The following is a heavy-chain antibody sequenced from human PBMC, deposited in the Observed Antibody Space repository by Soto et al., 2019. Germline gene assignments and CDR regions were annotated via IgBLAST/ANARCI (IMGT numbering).Heavy chain of an antibody. CDR1: GGSFSGYY. V-gene: IGHV4-34*01. J-gene: IGHJ3*02. Sequence: SEIRSLTCAVYGGSFSGYYSNWNRQPPGKGLEWIGEINHSGSTNYNPSLKSRFTISVDTSKNSLYLQMNSLRAEDTAVYYCARDLPIYASSGPDAFDIWGQGTMVTVSS. D-gene: IGHD3-22*01. CDR3: ARDLPIYASSGPDAFDI. CDR2: INHSGST.